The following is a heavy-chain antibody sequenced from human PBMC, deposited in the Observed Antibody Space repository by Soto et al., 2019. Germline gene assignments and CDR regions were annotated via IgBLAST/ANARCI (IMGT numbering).Heavy chain of an antibody. CDR3: ARLYLEYSRSFSWFAP. D-gene: IGHD6-6*01. Sequence: GGSLRLSCAASGFTFSSYSMNWVRQAPGKGLEWVSSISSSSSYIYYADSVKGRFTISRDNAKNSLYLQMNSLRAEDTAVYYCARLYLEYSRSFSWFAPPGQGTLVTVS. V-gene: IGHV3-21*01. J-gene: IGHJ5*02. CDR2: ISSSSSYI. CDR1: GFTFSSYS.